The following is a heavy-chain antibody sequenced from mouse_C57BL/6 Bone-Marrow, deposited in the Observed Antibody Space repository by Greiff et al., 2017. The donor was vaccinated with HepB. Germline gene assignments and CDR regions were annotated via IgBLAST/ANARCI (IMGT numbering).Heavy chain of an antibody. V-gene: IGHV2-6-1*01. CDR1: GFSLTSYG. CDR2: IWSDGST. CDR3: ARQTRDYDEGFAY. D-gene: IGHD2-4*01. Sequence: VKVVESGPGLVAPSQSLSITCTVSGFSLTSYGVHWVRQPPGKGLEWLVVIWSDGSTTYNSALKSRLSISKNNSKSQVFLKMNSLQTDDTAMYYCARQTRDYDEGFAYWGQGTLVTVSA. J-gene: IGHJ3*01.